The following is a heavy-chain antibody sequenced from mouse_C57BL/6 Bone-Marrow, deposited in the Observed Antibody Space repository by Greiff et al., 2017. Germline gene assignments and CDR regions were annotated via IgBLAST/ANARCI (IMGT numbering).Heavy chain of an antibody. CDR1: GFTFTDYY. Sequence: DVQLQESGGGLVQPGGSLSLSCAASGFTFTDYYMSWVRQPPGKALEWLGFIRNKANGYTTEYSASVKGRFTISRDNSQSILYLQMNALRAEDSATYYCASPQLGSWFAYWGQGTLVTVSA. V-gene: IGHV7-3*01. CDR3: ASPQLGSWFAY. D-gene: IGHD4-1*02. J-gene: IGHJ3*01. CDR2: IRNKANGYTT.